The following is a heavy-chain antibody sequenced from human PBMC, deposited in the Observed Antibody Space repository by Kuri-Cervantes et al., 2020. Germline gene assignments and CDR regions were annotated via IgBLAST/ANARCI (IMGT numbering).Heavy chain of an antibody. V-gene: IGHV3-30-3*01. D-gene: IGHD1-26*01. CDR3: ARYGWELLQHHAFDI. CDR2: ISYDGSNK. CDR1: GFTFSSYA. Sequence: GGSLRLSCAASGFTFSSYAMHWVRQAPGKGLEWVAVISYDGSNKYYADSVKGRFTISRDNSKNTLYPQMNSLRAEDTAVYYCARYGWELLQHHAFDIWGQGTMVPSPQ. J-gene: IGHJ3*02.